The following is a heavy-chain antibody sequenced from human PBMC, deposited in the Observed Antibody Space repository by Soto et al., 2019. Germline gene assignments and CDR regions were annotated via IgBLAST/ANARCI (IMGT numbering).Heavy chain of an antibody. Sequence: ASVKVSCKASGYNISSYDIIWVRQAAGQGLEWMGWMDPNRGHSDSVQNFRGRVTMTTNISASTAYMELSGLRSDDTGVYYCAKGGAIVAAGTRVYLYNAMDVWGQGTTVTVSS. D-gene: IGHD1-26*01. CDR1: GYNISSYD. V-gene: IGHV1-8*01. J-gene: IGHJ6*02. CDR2: MDPNRGHS. CDR3: AKGGAIVAAGTRVYLYNAMDV.